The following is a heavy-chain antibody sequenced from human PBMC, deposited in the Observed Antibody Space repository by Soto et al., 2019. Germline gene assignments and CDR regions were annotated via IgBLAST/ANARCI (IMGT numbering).Heavy chain of an antibody. J-gene: IGHJ4*02. V-gene: IGHV3-23*01. CDR1: GFTFSSYA. CDR2: ISGSGGST. CDR3: AIGNWNDVINIGY. D-gene: IGHD1-1*01. Sequence: GRSLRLSCAASGFTFSSYAMSWVRQAPGKGLEWVSAISGSGGSTYYADSVKGRFTISRDNSKNTLYLQMNSLRAEDTAVYYCAIGNWNDVINIGYWGQGTLVTVSS.